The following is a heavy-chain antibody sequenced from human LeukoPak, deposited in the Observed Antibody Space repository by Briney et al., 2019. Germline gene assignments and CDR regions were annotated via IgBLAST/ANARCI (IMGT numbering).Heavy chain of an antibody. J-gene: IGHJ5*02. Sequence: PGGSLRLSCAASGFTFSSYAMSWVRQAPGKGLEWVSAISGSGGSTYYADSVKGRFTISRDNSKNTLYLQMNSLRAEDTAVYYCAEAPALYNWFDPWGQGTLVTVSS. CDR3: AEAPALYNWFDP. CDR2: ISGSGGST. V-gene: IGHV3-23*01. CDR1: GFTFSSYA.